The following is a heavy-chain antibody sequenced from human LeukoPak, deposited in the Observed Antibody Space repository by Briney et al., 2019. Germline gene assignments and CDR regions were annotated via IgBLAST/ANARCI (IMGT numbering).Heavy chain of an antibody. Sequence: SETLSLTCTVSGGSISSYYWSWIRQPPGKGLEWIGNIYNSGSTNYNPSLKSRVTISVDTSKNQFSLKLSSVTAADTAMYYCAGGSYHTYDYWGQGTLVTVSS. V-gene: IGHV4-59*01. J-gene: IGHJ4*02. CDR1: GGSISSYY. CDR2: IYNSGST. CDR3: AGGSYHTYDY. D-gene: IGHD1-26*01.